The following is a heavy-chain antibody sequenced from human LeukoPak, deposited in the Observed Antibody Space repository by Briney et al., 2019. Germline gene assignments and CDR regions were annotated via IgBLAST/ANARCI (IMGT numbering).Heavy chain of an antibody. V-gene: IGHV4-38-2*02. J-gene: IGHJ5*02. CDR2: IYHSGST. CDR3: ATGWSGYYCTT. D-gene: IGHD3-3*01. CDR1: GYSISSGYY. Sequence: PSETLSLTCSVSGYSISSGYYWGWIRQPPGKGLEWIGSIYHSGSTYYNTSLKSRVTISVDTSKNQFSLKLNSVTAADTAVYYCATGWSGYYCTTWGQGTLVAVSS.